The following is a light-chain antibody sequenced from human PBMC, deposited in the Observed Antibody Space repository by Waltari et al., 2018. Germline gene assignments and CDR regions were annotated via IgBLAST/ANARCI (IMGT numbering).Light chain of an antibody. CDR2: QVS. Sequence: QSALTQLPSASGSPGQSVTMSCTGTSSDVGGDNYVSWYQQHPGQAPKLLIYQVSKRPSGVPDRFSGPKSGNTASLTVSGLQAEDEAEYFCTSHAGTNSVFGGGTKLTVL. CDR1: SSDVGGDNY. V-gene: IGLV2-8*01. J-gene: IGLJ3*02. CDR3: TSHAGTNSV.